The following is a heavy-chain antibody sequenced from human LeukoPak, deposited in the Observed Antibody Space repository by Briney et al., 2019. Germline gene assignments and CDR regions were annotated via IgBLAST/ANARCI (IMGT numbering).Heavy chain of an antibody. CDR1: GFTFSSYE. CDR3: ARTYYDILTGYNPYFDY. CDR2: ISSSGSTI. D-gene: IGHD3-9*01. V-gene: IGHV3-48*03. J-gene: IGHJ4*02. Sequence: GGSLRLSCAASGFTFSSYEMNWVRQAPGKGLEWVSYISSSGSTIYYADSVKGRFTISRDNAKNSLYLQMNSLRAEDTAVYYCARTYYDILTGYNPYFDYWGQGILVTVSS.